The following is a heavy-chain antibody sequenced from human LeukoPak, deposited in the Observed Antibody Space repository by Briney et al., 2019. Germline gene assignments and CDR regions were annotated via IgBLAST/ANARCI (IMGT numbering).Heavy chain of an antibody. V-gene: IGHV3-13*01. CDR1: GFTFSSYD. CDR2: IGTAGDT. D-gene: IGHD6-13*01. J-gene: IGHJ4*02. Sequence: GGSLRLSCAASGFTFSSYDMHWVRQATGKGLEWVSAIGTAGDTYYPGSVKGRFTISRENAKNSLYLQMNSLRAGDTAVYYCARGIAAAGKAYYFDYWGQGTLVTVSS. CDR3: ARGIAAAGKAYYFDY.